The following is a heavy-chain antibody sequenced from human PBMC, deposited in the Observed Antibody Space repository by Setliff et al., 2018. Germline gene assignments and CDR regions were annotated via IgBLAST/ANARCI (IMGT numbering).Heavy chain of an antibody. CDR1: GYTFTSYG. CDR3: ARIGVDHGDYQSRAERLYYCYMDV. CDR2: ISAYNGNT. V-gene: IGHV1-18*01. D-gene: IGHD4-17*01. J-gene: IGHJ6*03. Sequence: ASVKVSCKASGYTFTSYGISLVRQAPGQGLEWMGWISAYNGNTNYAQKLQGRVTMTTDTSTSTAYMELRSLRSDDTAVYYCARIGVDHGDYQSRAERLYYCYMDVWGRGSMVAVAS.